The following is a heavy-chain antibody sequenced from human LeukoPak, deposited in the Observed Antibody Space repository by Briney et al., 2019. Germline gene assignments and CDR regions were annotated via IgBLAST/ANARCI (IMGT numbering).Heavy chain of an antibody. Sequence: ASVKVSCKASGYMFIDYYMHWVRQAPGQGLEWVGWINPNNGGTKSAQKFQGRVTMTRDTSITTVYMELSRLRSDDTAVYFCASGWSITGWYNNWFDPWGQGTLVTVSS. CDR1: GYMFIDYY. V-gene: IGHV1-2*02. D-gene: IGHD6-19*01. CDR2: INPNNGGT. CDR3: ASGWSITGWYNNWFDP. J-gene: IGHJ5*02.